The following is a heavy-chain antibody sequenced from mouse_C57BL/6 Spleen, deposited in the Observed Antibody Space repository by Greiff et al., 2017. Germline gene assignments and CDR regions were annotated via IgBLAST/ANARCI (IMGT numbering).Heavy chain of an antibody. CDR1: GFTFSDYG. J-gene: IGHJ4*01. D-gene: IGHD1-1*01. CDR3: ARDPYDYYGSSYYYAMDY. V-gene: IGHV5-17*01. CDR2: ISSGSSTI. Sequence: EVKLVESGGGLVKPGGSLKLSCAASGFTFSDYGMHWVRQAPEKGLEWVAYISSGSSTIYYADTVKGRFTISRDNAKNTLFRQMTSLRSEDTAMYYCARDPYDYYGSSYYYAMDYWGQGTSVTVSS.